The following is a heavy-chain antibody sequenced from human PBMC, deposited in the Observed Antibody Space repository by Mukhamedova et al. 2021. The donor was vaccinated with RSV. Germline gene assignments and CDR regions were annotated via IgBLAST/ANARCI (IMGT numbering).Heavy chain of an antibody. Sequence: WMGIITPGGGNTRYAQRFLGRVLMTRDTSTNTVYMELGSLRSEDTAVYYCARAADDYGDSEFDFWGQGTRVTASS. CDR2: ITPGGGNT. J-gene: IGHJ4*02. V-gene: IGHV1-46*01. CDR3: ARAADDYGDSEFDF. D-gene: IGHD4-17*01.